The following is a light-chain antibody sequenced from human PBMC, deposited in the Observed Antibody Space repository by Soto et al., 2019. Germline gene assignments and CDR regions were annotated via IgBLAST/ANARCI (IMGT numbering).Light chain of an antibody. CDR2: ECS. J-gene: IGLJ2*01. Sequence: QSALTQPASVSGSPGQSITISCTGTSSDVGSYNLVSWYQQHPGKAPKLMIYECSKRPSGVSNRVSGSKSGNTASLTISGLQAEDEADYYCCSYSGSSTFFVVFGGGTKLTVL. V-gene: IGLV2-23*03. CDR1: SSDVGSYNL. CDR3: CSYSGSSTFFVV.